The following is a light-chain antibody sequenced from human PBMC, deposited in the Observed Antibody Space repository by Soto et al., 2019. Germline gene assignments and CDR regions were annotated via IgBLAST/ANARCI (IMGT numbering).Light chain of an antibody. CDR1: QTISTY. V-gene: IGKV1-39*01. CDR3: QQSFSVPLT. Sequence: DIQMTQSPSSLSASVGDRVTITCRASQTISTYLDWYQQKLGKAPNLLIYAASTLHSGVPSRFSGSGSGTDFTLTISTLQPEDFATYYCQQSFSVPLTFGGGTKIEIK. CDR2: AAS. J-gene: IGKJ4*01.